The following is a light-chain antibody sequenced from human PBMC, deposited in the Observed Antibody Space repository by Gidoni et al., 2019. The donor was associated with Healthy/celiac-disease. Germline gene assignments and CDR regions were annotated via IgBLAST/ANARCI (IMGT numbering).Light chain of an antibody. CDR3: QQYGSTPQT. J-gene: IGKJ1*01. CDR1: QSVSSSY. V-gene: IGKV3-20*01. CDR2: DAA. Sequence: EIVLTQSPGTLSLSPGERATLSCRASQSVSSSYLAGYQQKPGQAPRLLIYDAASRATGIPDRFSGSGSGTDFTLTISRLEPEDFAVYYCQQYGSTPQTFGQGTKVEIK.